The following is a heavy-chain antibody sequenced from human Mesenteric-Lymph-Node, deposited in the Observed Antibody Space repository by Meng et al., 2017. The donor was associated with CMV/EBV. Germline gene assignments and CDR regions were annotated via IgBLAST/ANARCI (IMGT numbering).Heavy chain of an antibody. CDR3: ARGPTGDFDY. CDR2: ISGSSDYI. J-gene: IGHJ4*02. V-gene: IGHV3-21*01. CDR1: GFTFSSYS. Sequence: GESLKISCAASGFTFSSYSMTWVRQAPGKGLEWVSSISGSSDYIYYADSLKGRFTISRDNAKNSLYLQMNSLRAEDTAVYYCARGPTGDFDYWGQGTLVTVSS.